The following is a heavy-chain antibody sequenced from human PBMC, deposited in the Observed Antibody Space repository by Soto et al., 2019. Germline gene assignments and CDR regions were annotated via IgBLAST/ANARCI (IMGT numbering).Heavy chain of an antibody. J-gene: IGHJ5*02. Sequence: EVRLLESVGGFVQPGASLRLSCAASGFTFSGFTFSSYAMSWVRQAPGKGLEWVSSISGSGDNTYYADSVKGRFTISRDNSKNTLSLQMNSLRADDTAVYYCAKDRAAVAPRVRFDPWGQGTLVTVSS. CDR2: ISGSGDNT. V-gene: IGHV3-23*01. CDR3: AKDRAAVAPRVRFDP. CDR1: GFTFSGFTFSSYA. D-gene: IGHD6-19*01.